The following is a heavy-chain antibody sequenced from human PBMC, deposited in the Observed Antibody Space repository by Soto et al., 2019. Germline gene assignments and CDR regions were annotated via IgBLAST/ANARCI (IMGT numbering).Heavy chain of an antibody. CDR1: GFTFTSSA. Sequence: AASVKVSCKASGFTFTSSAVQWVRQARGQRLEWIGWIVVGSGNTNYAQKFQERVTITRDMSTSTAYMELSSLRSEDTAVYYCAAIPGGDIVVVPAAIRGAFDIWGQGTMVTVSS. J-gene: IGHJ3*02. V-gene: IGHV1-58*01. CDR2: IVVGSGNT. CDR3: AAIPGGDIVVVPAAIRGAFDI. D-gene: IGHD2-2*02.